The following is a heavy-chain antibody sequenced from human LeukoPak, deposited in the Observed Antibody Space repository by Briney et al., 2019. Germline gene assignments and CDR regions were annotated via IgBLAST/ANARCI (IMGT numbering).Heavy chain of an antibody. CDR1: GYTFTGYH. V-gene: IGHV1-2*06. Sequence: ASVKVSRKASGYTFTGYHTHWVRQAPGQGLEWMGRINPNSGDTNYAQNFQGRVTMTRDTSISTAYMELSRLRSDDTAVYYCARDYCSSTSCLFDYWGQGTLVTVSS. CDR2: INPNSGDT. J-gene: IGHJ4*02. CDR3: ARDYCSSTSCLFDY. D-gene: IGHD2-2*01.